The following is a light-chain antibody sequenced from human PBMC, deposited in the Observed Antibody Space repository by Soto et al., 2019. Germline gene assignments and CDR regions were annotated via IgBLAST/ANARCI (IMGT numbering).Light chain of an antibody. J-gene: IGLJ2*01. Sequence: QSALTQPASVSGSPGQSITISCTGTSSDVGGYNYVSWYQQHPGKAPKLMIYEVSNRPSGVSNRFSGSKSGNTASLTISGLQAEDEPDYYCSSYTSSSSTLVVFGGGTKLTVL. CDR2: EVS. V-gene: IGLV2-14*01. CDR3: SSYTSSSSTLVV. CDR1: SSDVGGYNY.